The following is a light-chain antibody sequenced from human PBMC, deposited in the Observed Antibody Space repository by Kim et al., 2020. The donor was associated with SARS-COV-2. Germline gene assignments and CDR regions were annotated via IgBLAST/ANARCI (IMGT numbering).Light chain of an antibody. CDR2: DAS. CDR1: QSVSTN. J-gene: IGKJ1*01. CDR3: QQYNNWPRT. V-gene: IGKV3-15*01. Sequence: EIVMTQSPATLSVSPGERATLSCRASQSVSTNLVWYQQKPGQAPRLLMYDASARATGIPARFSGSGSGTEFTLTISSLKSEDFAVYYCQQYNNWPRTFGQGTKVEIK.